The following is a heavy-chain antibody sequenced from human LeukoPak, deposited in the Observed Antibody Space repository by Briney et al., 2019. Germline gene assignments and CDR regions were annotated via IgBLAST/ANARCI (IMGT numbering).Heavy chain of an antibody. Sequence: PGGSLRLSCTGSGFTFGDYGMSWVRQAPAKGLEWVSYISAGGTTYYADSVKGRFYISRDNANNSVYLQMNSLRGDDTAVYYCARAAFGEWLLDYWGQGTLVTVSS. D-gene: IGHD3-10*01. J-gene: IGHJ4*02. V-gene: IGHV3-11*01. CDR3: ARAAFGEWLLDY. CDR2: ISAGGTT. CDR1: GFTFGDYG.